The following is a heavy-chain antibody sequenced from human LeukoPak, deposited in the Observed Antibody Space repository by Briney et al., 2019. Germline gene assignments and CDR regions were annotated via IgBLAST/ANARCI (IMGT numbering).Heavy chain of an antibody. J-gene: IGHJ4*02. D-gene: IGHD6-6*01. CDR1: GGSLSTYY. V-gene: IGHV4-59*01. Sequence: PSETLSLTCTVSGGSLSTYYWSWIRQPPGKGLEWIGYIYYSGSTNYNPSLKSRVTISVDTSKNQFSLKLSSVTAADTAGYYCARDMGERLYSRSSSCCYGLTYWGQGTLVTVSS. CDR2: IYYSGST. CDR3: ARDMGERLYSRSSSCCYGLTY.